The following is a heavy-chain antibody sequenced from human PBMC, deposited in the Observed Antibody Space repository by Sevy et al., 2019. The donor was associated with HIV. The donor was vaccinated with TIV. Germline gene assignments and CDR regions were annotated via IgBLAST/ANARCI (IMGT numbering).Heavy chain of an antibody. CDR2: INPNSGGT. V-gene: IGHV1-2*02. CDR1: GYTFTGYY. J-gene: IGHJ5*02. Sequence: ASVKVSCKASGYTFTGYYMHWVRQAPGQGLEWMGWINPNSGGTNSAQKLQGRVTMTRDTAISTAYMELSRLRSDDTAVYYCARDRVPAAIEGPNWFDPWGQGTLVTVSS. D-gene: IGHD2-2*02. CDR3: ARDRVPAAIEGPNWFDP.